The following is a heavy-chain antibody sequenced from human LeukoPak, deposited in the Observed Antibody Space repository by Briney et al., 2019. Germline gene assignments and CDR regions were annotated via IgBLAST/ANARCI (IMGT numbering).Heavy chain of an antibody. Sequence: GASVKVSCKASGYTFTSYDINWARQATGQGLEWMGWMNPNSGNTGYAQKFQGRVTMTRNTSISTAYMELSSLRSEDTAVYYCARVGTIPSQEAGGWYTVDYWGQGTLVTVSS. CDR1: GYTFTSYD. CDR2: MNPNSGNT. D-gene: IGHD6-19*01. CDR3: ARVGTIPSQEAGGWYTVDY. J-gene: IGHJ4*02. V-gene: IGHV1-8*01.